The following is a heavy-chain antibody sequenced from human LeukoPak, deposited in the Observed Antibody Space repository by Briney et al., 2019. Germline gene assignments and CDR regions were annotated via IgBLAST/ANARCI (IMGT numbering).Heavy chain of an antibody. J-gene: IGHJ6*03. CDR1: GYSFTSYW. D-gene: IGHD4-17*01. CDR2: IYPGDSVT. V-gene: IGHV5-51*01. Sequence: GESLKISCKGSGYSFTSYWIGWVRQMPGKSLEWMGIIYPGDSVTRYSPSFEGQVTISADKSISTAYLQWSSLKASDTAMYYCARQTTVTKNYYYYYMDVWGKGTTVTISS. CDR3: ARQTTVTKNYYYYYMDV.